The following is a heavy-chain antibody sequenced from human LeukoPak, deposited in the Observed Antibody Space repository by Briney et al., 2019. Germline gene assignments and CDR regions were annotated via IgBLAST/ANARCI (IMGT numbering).Heavy chain of an antibody. Sequence: GGSLRLSCAASGFTLRSYSMNWVRQAPGKGLEWVSYISSSSRTIYYADSVKGRFTMSRDNAKNSLYLQMSSLRDEDTAVYYCARDWPRDGYHEIFEYWGQGTLVTVSS. CDR2: ISSSSRTI. D-gene: IGHD5-24*01. J-gene: IGHJ4*02. CDR1: GFTLRSYS. CDR3: ARDWPRDGYHEIFEY. V-gene: IGHV3-48*02.